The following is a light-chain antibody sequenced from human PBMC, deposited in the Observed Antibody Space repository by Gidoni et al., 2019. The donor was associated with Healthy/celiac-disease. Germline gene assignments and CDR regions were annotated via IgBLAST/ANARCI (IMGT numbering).Light chain of an antibody. Sequence: EIVMTQSPATLSVSPGERATLSCRASQSVSSNLAWYQQKPGQAPRLLIYGASTRATGIPARFSGSGSGTEFTLTISSQQSEDFAVYYCQQYNNWPLTFXGXTKVXIK. CDR2: GAS. J-gene: IGKJ4*01. CDR3: QQYNNWPLT. CDR1: QSVSSN. V-gene: IGKV3-15*01.